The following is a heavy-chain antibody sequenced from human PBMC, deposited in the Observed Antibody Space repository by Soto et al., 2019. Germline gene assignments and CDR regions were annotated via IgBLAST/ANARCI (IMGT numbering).Heavy chain of an antibody. CDR3: ATPLSARQRNAFDI. D-gene: IGHD6-25*01. J-gene: IGHJ3*02. CDR1: GYTFTSYY. CDR2: INPSGGST. V-gene: IGHV1-46*01. Sequence: ASVKVSCKASGYTFTSYYMHWVRQAPGQGLERMGIINPSGGSTSYAQKLQGRVTMTRDTSTSTVHMELSSLRSEDTAVYYCATPLSARQRNAFDIWGQGTMVTVSS.